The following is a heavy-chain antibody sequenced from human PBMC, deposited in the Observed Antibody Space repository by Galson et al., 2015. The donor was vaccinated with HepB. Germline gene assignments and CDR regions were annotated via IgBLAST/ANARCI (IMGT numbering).Heavy chain of an antibody. CDR1: GFIFSNYG. J-gene: IGHJ4*02. D-gene: IGHD2-2*02. CDR2: ISYDGSNK. CDR3: AKQYLIRDLPAFDY. Sequence: SLRLSCAASGFIFSNYGMHWVRQAPGKGLEWVALISYDGSNKYYADSVKGRFTISRDNSKNTLYLQMNSLRAEDTAVYYCAKQYLIRDLPAFDYWGQGTLVTVSS. V-gene: IGHV3-30*18.